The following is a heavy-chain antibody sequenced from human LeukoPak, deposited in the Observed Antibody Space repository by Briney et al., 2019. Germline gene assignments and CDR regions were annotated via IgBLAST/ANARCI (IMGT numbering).Heavy chain of an antibody. CDR3: AKESQQLAPFNSPGFDY. J-gene: IGHJ4*02. D-gene: IGHD6-13*01. V-gene: IGHV3-23*01. CDR2: ISGSGDII. Sequence: GGSLRLSCAASGFTFSNYAMSWVRQAPGKGLEWVSVISGSGDIIYYADSVKGRFTISRDNSKNTLYLQMSSLRAEDTALYYCAKESQQLAPFNSPGFDYWGQGTLATVSS. CDR1: GFTFSNYA.